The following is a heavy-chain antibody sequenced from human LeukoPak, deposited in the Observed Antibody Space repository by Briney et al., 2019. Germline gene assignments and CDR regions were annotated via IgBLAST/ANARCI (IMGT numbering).Heavy chain of an antibody. CDR2: IWYDGSNI. J-gene: IGHJ4*02. Sequence: QPGGSLGLSCAASGFTFSSYGMHWVRQAPGKGLEWVAVIWYDGSNIYYADSVKGRFTISRDNSKNTLYLQMNSLRAEDTAVYYCARARNWGSGDYFDYWGQGTLVTVSS. CDR3: ARARNWGSGDYFDY. CDR1: GFTFSSYG. V-gene: IGHV3-33*01. D-gene: IGHD7-27*01.